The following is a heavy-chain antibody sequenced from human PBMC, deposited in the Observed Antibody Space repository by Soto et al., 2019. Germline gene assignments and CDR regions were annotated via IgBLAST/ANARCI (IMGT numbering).Heavy chain of an antibody. Sequence: ASVKISCKASGYTFTNYGISWVRQAPGQGLEWMGWISAYNGNTNYAQNLQGRVTMTTDTSTSTAYMELRSLRSDDTAVYYCARVDVLRSLEGLIWGQGTLVTVS. CDR2: ISAYNGNT. CDR1: GYTFTNYG. V-gene: IGHV1-18*04. D-gene: IGHD3-3*01. J-gene: IGHJ4*02. CDR3: ARVDVLRSLEGLI.